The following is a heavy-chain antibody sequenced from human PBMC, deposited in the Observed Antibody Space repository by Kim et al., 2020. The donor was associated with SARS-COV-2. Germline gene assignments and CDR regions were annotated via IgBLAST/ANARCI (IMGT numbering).Heavy chain of an antibody. CDR2: INHTGNI. J-gene: IGHJ4*02. V-gene: IGHV4-34*01. Sequence: SETLSLTCGVYGGSLSGYHWSWIRQPPGKGLEWIGEINHTGNISYNLSLKSRVTVSFGTSKNHFSLKLSSVTTADTAVYYCARGYYFDYWGQGTLVIVSS. CDR1: GGSLSGYH. CDR3: ARGYYFDY.